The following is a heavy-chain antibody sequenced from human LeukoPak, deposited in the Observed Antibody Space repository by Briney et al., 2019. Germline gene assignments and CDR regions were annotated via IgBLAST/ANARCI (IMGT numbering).Heavy chain of an antibody. CDR2: ISSSSSYI. J-gene: IGHJ4*02. Sequence: GGSLRLSCAASGFTFSSYSMNWVRQAPGKGLEWVSSISSSSSYIYYADSVKGRFTISRDNAKNSLYLQMNSLRAEDTAVYYCARDRYDFWSGFDYWGQGTLVTVSS. CDR3: ARDRYDFWSGFDY. V-gene: IGHV3-21*01. D-gene: IGHD3-3*01. CDR1: GFTFSSYS.